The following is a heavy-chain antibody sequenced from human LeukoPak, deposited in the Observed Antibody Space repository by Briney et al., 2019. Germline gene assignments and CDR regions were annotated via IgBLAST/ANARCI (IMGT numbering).Heavy chain of an antibody. CDR3: ARTKSKAAAGPFDY. D-gene: IGHD6-13*01. CDR1: GYTFTSYD. CDR2: MNPNSGNT. J-gene: IGHJ4*02. Sequence: ASVKVSCKASGYTFTSYDINWVRQATGQGLEWMGWMNPNSGNTGYAQKFQGRVTLTRNTSISTAYMELSSLRSEDTAVYYCARTKSKAAAGPFDYWGQGTLVTVSS. V-gene: IGHV1-8*01.